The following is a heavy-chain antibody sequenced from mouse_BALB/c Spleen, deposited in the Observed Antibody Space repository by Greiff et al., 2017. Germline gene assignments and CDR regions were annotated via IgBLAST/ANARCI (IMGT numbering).Heavy chain of an antibody. CDR1: GYTFSSYW. D-gene: IGHD2-1*01. CDR3: ARRSLYNYAMDY. CDR2: ILPGSGST. V-gene: IGHV1-9*01. Sequence: VQLQQSGAELMKPGASVKISCKATGYTFSSYWIEWVKQRPGHGLEWIGEILPGSGSTNYNEKFKGKATFTADTSSNTAYMQLSSLTSEDSAVYYCARRSLYNYAMDYWGQGTSVTVSS. J-gene: IGHJ4*01.